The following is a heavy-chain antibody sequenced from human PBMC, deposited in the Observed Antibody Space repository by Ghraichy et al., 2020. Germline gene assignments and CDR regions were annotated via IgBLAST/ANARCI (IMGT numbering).Heavy chain of an antibody. CDR1: GYSFTSYW. CDR2: IYPGDSDT. D-gene: IGHD3-22*01. Sequence: GESLNISCKGSGYSFTSYWIGWVRQMPGKGLEWMGIIYPGDSDTRYSPSFQGQVTISADKSISTAYLQWSSLKASDTVMYYCARHSWSSSGYRGAFDIWGQGTMVTVSS. V-gene: IGHV5-51*01. J-gene: IGHJ3*02. CDR3: ARHSWSSSGYRGAFDI.